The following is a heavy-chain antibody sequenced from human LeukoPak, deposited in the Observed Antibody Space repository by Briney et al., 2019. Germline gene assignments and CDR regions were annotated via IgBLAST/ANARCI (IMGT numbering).Heavy chain of an antibody. Sequence: PGGSLRLSCAASGFTFSSYGMSWVRQAPGKGLEWVSAISYSGGSTYYADSVKGRFTISRDNSKNTLYLQMNSLRAEDTAVYYCAKDQRSMAVAGYFDYWGQGTLVTVSS. CDR3: AKDQRSMAVAGYFDY. D-gene: IGHD6-19*01. CDR1: GFTFSSYG. CDR2: ISYSGGST. J-gene: IGHJ4*02. V-gene: IGHV3-23*01.